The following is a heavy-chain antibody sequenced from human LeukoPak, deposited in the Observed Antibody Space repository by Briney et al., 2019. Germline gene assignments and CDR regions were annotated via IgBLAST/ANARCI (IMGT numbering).Heavy chain of an antibody. CDR3: ARDFAF. V-gene: IGHV4-61*02. CDR2: IYTSGST. Sequence: SETLSLTCTVSGGSISSGSYYWSWIRHPAGKGLEWIGRIYTSGSTNYNPSLKSRVTISVDTSKNQFSLKLSSVTAADTAVYYCARDFAFWGQGTLVTVSS. J-gene: IGHJ4*02. CDR1: GGSISSGSYY.